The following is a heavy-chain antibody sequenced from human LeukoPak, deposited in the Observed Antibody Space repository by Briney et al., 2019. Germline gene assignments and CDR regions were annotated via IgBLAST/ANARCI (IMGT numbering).Heavy chain of an antibody. CDR1: GGSISSLNL. Sequence: SGTLSLTCAVSGGSISSLNLWSWLRQPPGKGLEWVGEMYLDGRTNFHPSVRGRVTIFIDKPKNQLSLQLTSVTAADTAVYYCATIRTGANWYDPWGQGTLVTVSS. V-gene: IGHV4-4*02. D-gene: IGHD1-1*01. CDR2: MYLDGRT. J-gene: IGHJ5*02. CDR3: ATIRTGANWYDP.